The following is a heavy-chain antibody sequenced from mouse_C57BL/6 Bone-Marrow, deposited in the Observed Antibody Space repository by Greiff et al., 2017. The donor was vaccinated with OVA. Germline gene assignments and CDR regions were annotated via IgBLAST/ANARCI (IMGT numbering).Heavy chain of an antibody. CDR1: GYTFTDYY. V-gene: IGHV1-19*01. J-gene: IGHJ4*01. CDR2: INPYNGGT. D-gene: IGHD2-4*01. CDR3: ARAGDDDQYCFDY. Sequence: EVQLQQSGPVLVKPGASVKMSCKASGYTFTDYYMNWVKQSHGKSLEWIGVINPYNGGTSYNQKFKGKATLTVDKSSSTDYMELNSLTSEDSAVYYSARAGDDDQYCFDYWGQGTSVTVSS.